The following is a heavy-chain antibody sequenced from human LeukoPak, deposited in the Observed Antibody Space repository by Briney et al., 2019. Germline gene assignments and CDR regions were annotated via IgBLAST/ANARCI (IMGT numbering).Heavy chain of an antibody. CDR3: ARDLAARAYYFDY. D-gene: IGHD6-6*01. J-gene: IGHJ4*02. CDR1: GYTFTSYY. V-gene: IGHV1-46*01. Sequence: ASATVSCKASGYTFTSYYMHWARQAPGQGLEWMGIINPSGGSTSYAQKFQGRVTMTRDTSTSTVYMELSSLRSEDTAVYYCARDLAARAYYFDYWGQGTLVTVSS. CDR2: INPSGGST.